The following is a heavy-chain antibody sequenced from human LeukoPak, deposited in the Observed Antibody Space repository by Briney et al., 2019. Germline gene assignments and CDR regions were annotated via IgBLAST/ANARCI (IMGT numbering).Heavy chain of an antibody. J-gene: IGHJ6*02. D-gene: IGHD6-13*01. V-gene: IGHV4-61*02. Sequence: SQTLSLTCTVSGGSISSGSYYWGWVRQPAGRGLEWIGRIYTSGSTNYNPSLKSRVTISVDTSKNQFSLKLSSVTAADTAVYYCARSSGIAAAGPYYYYYYGMDVWGQGTTVTVSS. CDR1: GGSISSGSYY. CDR2: IYTSGST. CDR3: ARSSGIAAAGPYYYYYYGMDV.